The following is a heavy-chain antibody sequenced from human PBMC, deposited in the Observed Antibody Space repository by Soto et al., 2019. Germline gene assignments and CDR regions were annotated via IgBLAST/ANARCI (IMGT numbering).Heavy chain of an antibody. J-gene: IGHJ4*02. CDR3: AKVMYYDFWSGYFTFDY. CDR2: ISGSGGST. Sequence: EVQLLESGGGLVQPGGSLRLSCAASGFTFSSYAMSWVRQAPGKGLEWVSAISGSGGSTYYADSVKGRFTISRDISKNTRYLQMNSLRAEDTAVYYCAKVMYYDFWSGYFTFDYWGQGTLVTVSS. CDR1: GFTFSSYA. D-gene: IGHD3-3*01. V-gene: IGHV3-23*01.